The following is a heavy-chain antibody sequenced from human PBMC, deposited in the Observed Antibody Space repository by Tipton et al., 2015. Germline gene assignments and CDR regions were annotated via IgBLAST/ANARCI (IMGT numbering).Heavy chain of an antibody. V-gene: IGHV3-23*01. D-gene: IGHD5-12*01. CDR3: AKGDSGYDPAPHS. Sequence: SLRLSCAASGFIFTNYAINWVRQAPGKGLEWVSAISDSGGDTYYADSVRGRFTISRDNSKSTLYLQMNSLRAEDTAIYYCAKGDSGYDPAPHSWGQGTLVTVSS. CDR1: GFIFTNYA. CDR2: ISDSGGDT. J-gene: IGHJ4*02.